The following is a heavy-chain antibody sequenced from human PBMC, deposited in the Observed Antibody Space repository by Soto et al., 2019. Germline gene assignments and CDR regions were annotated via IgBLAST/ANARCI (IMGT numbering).Heavy chain of an antibody. V-gene: IGHV3-30-3*01. CDR2: LSYDGSTK. Sequence: GGSLRLSCAASGFTFSSYARHWVRQAPGKGLEWVAVLSYDGSTKYYADSVKGRFTISRDNSKNTLYLQMNSLSTEDTAVYYCARDLGIAAALDVWGQGTTVTVSS. D-gene: IGHD6-13*01. CDR1: GFTFSSYA. J-gene: IGHJ6*02. CDR3: ARDLGIAAALDV.